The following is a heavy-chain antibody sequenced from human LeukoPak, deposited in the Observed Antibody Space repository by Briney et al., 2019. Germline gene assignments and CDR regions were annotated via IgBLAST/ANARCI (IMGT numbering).Heavy chain of an antibody. CDR2: INPNSGGT. D-gene: IGHD6-19*01. V-gene: IGHV1-2*02. CDR1: GYTFTDYY. J-gene: IGHJ4*01. Sequence: ASVKVPCKTSGYTFTDYYMHWVRQAPGLGLEWMGWINPNSGGTNYAQKFQGRVTMTRDTSISTAYMEVNRLTYDDTAVYYCARDQGSSGWSDFDFWGHGTLVTVSS. CDR3: ARDQGSSGWSDFDF.